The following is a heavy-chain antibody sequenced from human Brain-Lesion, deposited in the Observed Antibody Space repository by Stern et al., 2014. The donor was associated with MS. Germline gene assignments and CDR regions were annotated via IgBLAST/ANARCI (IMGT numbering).Heavy chain of an antibody. J-gene: IGHJ5*02. V-gene: IGHV4-39*01. Sequence: VQLVESGPGLVKPSETLSLTCTVAGGSVSSTSYAWAWIRQPPGKGLEWIGTIYYSGNTYYSPSLKSRLTISLDTSKNKSPRQRRSVTAADTAVYYCAGEEDIRYCSGGSCTGNWFDPWGQGTLVTVSS. D-gene: IGHD2-15*01. CDR1: GGSVSSTSYA. CDR2: IYYSGNT. CDR3: AGEEDIRYCSGGSCTGNWFDP.